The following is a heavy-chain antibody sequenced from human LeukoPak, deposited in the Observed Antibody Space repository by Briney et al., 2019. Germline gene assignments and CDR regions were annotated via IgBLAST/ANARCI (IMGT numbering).Heavy chain of an antibody. CDR1: GGSISSYY. D-gene: IGHD2-15*01. V-gene: IGHV4-4*07. CDR2: IYTSGST. CDR3: ARGNVVVVAATQTYYYYYYMDV. Sequence: PSETLSLTCTVSGGSISSYYWSWIRQPAGKGLEWIGRIYTSGSTNYNPSLKSRVTMSVDTSKNQFSLKLSSVTAADTAVYYCARGNVVVVAATQTYYYYYYMDVWGKGTTVTISS. J-gene: IGHJ6*03.